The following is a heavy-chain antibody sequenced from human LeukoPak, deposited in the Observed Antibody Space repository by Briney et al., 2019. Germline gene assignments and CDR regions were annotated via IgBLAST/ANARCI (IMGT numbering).Heavy chain of an antibody. Sequence: QSGGSLRLSCAASGFTFSSYAMSWVRQAPGKGLVWVSRINSDGSSTSYADSVKGRFTISRDNAKNSLYLQMNSLRAEDTAVYYCARDSYVSDAFDYGDWGWFDPWGQGTLVTVSS. CDR1: GFTFSSYA. CDR3: ARDSYVSDAFDYGDWGWFDP. D-gene: IGHD4-17*01. V-gene: IGHV3-74*01. J-gene: IGHJ5*02. CDR2: INSDGSST.